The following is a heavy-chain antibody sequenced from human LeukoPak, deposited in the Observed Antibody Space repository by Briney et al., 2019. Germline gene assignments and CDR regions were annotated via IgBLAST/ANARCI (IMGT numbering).Heavy chain of an antibody. Sequence: SVKVSCKASGGAFSSYTISWVRQAPGQGLEWMGRIVPILGIANYAQKFQGRVTITADKSTSTAYMELSSLRSEDTAVYYCASPRALYCSSTSCQTANGAFDIWGQGTMVTVSS. CDR1: GGAFSSYT. CDR2: IVPILGIA. D-gene: IGHD2-2*01. J-gene: IGHJ3*02. CDR3: ASPRALYCSSTSCQTANGAFDI. V-gene: IGHV1-69*02.